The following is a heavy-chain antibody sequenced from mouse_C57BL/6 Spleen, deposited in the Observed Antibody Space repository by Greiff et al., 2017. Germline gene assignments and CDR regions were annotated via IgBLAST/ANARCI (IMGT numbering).Heavy chain of an antibody. CDR2: IYPGDGDT. J-gene: IGHJ3*01. CDR3: ARAAY. Sequence: VQLQQSGPELVKPGASVKISCKASGYAFSSSWMNWVKQRPGKGLEWIGRIYPGDGDTNYIGKFKGKATLTADKSSSTAYMQLSSLTSEDSAVYFCARAAYWGQGTLVTVSA. V-gene: IGHV1-82*01. CDR1: GYAFSSSW.